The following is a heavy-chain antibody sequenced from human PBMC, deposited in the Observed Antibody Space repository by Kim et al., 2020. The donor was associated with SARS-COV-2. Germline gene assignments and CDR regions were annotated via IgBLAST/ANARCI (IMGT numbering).Heavy chain of an antibody. Sequence: GGSLRLSCAASGFTVSSNYMSWVRQAPGQGLEWVSVIYSGGSTYYADSVKGRFTISRDNSKNTLYLQMNSLRAEDTAVYYCAREYYYDSSGYSYDSFDIWGQGTMVTVSS. D-gene: IGHD3-22*01. V-gene: IGHV3-53*01. J-gene: IGHJ3*02. CDR3: AREYYYDSSGYSYDSFDI. CDR1: GFTVSSNY. CDR2: IYSGGST.